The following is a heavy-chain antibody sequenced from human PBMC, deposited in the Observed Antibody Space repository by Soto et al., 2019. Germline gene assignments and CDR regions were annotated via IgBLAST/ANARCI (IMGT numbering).Heavy chain of an antibody. CDR3: ARHTWGRQRGWFDP. J-gene: IGHJ5*02. CDR1: GGSISSSSYY. D-gene: IGHD2-2*01. V-gene: IGHV4-39*01. CDR2: INYSGST. Sequence: SEILSLTCTVSGGSISSSSYYWGWIRQPPGKGLEWIGSINYSGSTYYNPSLKSRVTISVDTSKNQLSLKLSSVTAADTAVYYCARHTWGRQRGWFDPWGQGTLVTVSS.